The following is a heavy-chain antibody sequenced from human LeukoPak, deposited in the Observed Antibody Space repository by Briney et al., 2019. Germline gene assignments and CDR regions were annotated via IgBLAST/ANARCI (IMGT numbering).Heavy chain of an antibody. CDR1: GFTFSSYA. D-gene: IGHD2-8*01. CDR2: ISGGGGAT. CDR3: AKDLKWSQYYYYGMDV. Sequence: PGGSLRLSCAASGFTFSSYAMSWVRQAPGKGLEWVSAISGGGGATYYADSVKGRFTISRDNSKNTLYLQMNSLRAEDTAVYYCAKDLKWSQYYYYGMDVWGHGTTVTVSS. V-gene: IGHV3-23*01. J-gene: IGHJ6*02.